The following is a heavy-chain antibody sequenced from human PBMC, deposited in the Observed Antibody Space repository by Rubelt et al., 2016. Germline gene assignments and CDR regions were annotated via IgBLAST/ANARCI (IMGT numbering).Heavy chain of an antibody. CDR3: ARGLIPPDY. Sequence: EVQLLESGGGLVQPGGSPRLSCAASGFTFSNYAMTWVRQAPGKGLEWVSSISGSGGSTYYADSVKGRFTISRDNSKNTLYLQMNSLRAEDTAVYYCARGLIPPDYWGQGTLVTVSS. CDR1: GFTFSNYA. J-gene: IGHJ4*02. D-gene: IGHD3-16*01. V-gene: IGHV3-23*01. CDR2: ISGSGGST.